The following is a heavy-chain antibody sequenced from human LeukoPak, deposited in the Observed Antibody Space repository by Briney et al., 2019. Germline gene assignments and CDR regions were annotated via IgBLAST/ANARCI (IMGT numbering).Heavy chain of an antibody. CDR1: GFTFSSYW. J-gene: IGHJ6*03. CDR3: ARELLPSIWTYYYYYYMDV. CDR2: IKQDGSEK. D-gene: IGHD1-26*01. V-gene: IGHV3-7*01. Sequence: PGGSLRLSCAASGFTFSSYWMSWVRQAPGKGLEWVANIKQDGSEKYYVDSVKGRFTISRDNAKNSLYLQMNSLRAEDTAVYYCARELLPSIWTYYYYYYMDVWGKGTTVTISS.